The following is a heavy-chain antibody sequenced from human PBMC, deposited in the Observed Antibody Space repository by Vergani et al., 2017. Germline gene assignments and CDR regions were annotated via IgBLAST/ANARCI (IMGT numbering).Heavy chain of an antibody. CDR2: ISGSGGST. CDR1: GFTFSSYA. Sequence: EVQLLESGGGLVQPGGSLRLSCAASGFTFSSYAMSWVRQAPGKGLEWVSAISGSGGSTYYADSVKGRFTISRDNSKNTLYLQMNSLIAEDTAVYYCAIIVVVPAAINYWGQGTLVTVSS. J-gene: IGHJ4*02. CDR3: AIIVVVPAAINY. V-gene: IGHV3-23*01. D-gene: IGHD2-2*01.